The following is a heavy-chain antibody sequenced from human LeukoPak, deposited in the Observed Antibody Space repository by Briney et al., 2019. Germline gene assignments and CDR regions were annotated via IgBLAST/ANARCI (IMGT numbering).Heavy chain of an antibody. CDR1: GFTFSPYD. J-gene: IGHJ2*01. CDR3: ERATSGFDL. CDR2: IGTAGDT. D-gene: IGHD1-26*01. V-gene: IGHV3-13*04. Sequence: GGSLRLSCAASGFTFSPYDMHWVRQVTGKGMEWVSGIGTAGDTYYSGSVQGRFTISRENAKKSLYLQMNCLRAGDTAVYYCERATSGFDLWGRGTLVSVSS.